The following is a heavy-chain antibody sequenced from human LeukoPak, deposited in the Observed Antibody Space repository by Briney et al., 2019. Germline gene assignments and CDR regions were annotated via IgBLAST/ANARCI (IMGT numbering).Heavy chain of an antibody. Sequence: GASVKVSCKASGYTFTGYYMHWVRQAPGQGLEWMGWNNPNSGGTNYAQKFQGRVTMTRDTSISTAYMELSRLRSEDTAVYYCATARYYGSGGFFDYWGQGTLVTVSS. CDR3: ATARYYGSGGFFDY. V-gene: IGHV1-2*02. J-gene: IGHJ4*02. CDR2: NNPNSGGT. D-gene: IGHD3-10*01. CDR1: GYTFTGYY.